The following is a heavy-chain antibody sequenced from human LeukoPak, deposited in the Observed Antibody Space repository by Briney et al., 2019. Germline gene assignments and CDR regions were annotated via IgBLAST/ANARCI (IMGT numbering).Heavy chain of an antibody. V-gene: IGHV3-48*03. J-gene: IGHJ6*02. D-gene: IGHD4-11*01. CDR2: ISSSGSTI. CDR1: GFTFSSNK. Sequence: PGGSLRLPSAASGFTFSSNKMNWVRQAPGKGLEWVSYISSSGSTIYYADSVKGRFTISRDNAKNSLYLQVNSLRADGTAVFYCARLQRYVSDYYYGMDVWGQGTTVTVSS. CDR3: ARLQRYVSDYYYGMDV.